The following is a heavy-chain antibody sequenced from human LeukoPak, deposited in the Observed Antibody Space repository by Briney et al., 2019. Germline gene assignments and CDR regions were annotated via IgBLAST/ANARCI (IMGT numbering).Heavy chain of an antibody. D-gene: IGHD5-12*01. V-gene: IGHV1-8*01. CDR1: GYTFTSSD. CDR2: MNLNSGNT. Sequence: ASVKVSCKASGYTFTSSDINWVRQATGQGLEWMGWMNLNSGNTGYAQKFQGRVTMTRNTSINTAYMELSSLRSEDTAVYYCARAYSGYDFGYWGQGTLVTVSS. J-gene: IGHJ4*02. CDR3: ARAYSGYDFGY.